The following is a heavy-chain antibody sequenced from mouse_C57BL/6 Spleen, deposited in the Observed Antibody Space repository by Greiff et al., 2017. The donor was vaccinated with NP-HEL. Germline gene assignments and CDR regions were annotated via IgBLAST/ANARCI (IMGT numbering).Heavy chain of an antibody. CDR2: IHPNSGST. CDR3: STMVTTDAMDY. J-gene: IGHJ4*01. CDR1: GYTFTSFW. Sequence: QVQLQQPGAELVKPGASVKLSCKASGYTFTSFWMHWVKQRPGQGLEWIGMIHPNSGSTNYNEKFKSKATLTVDKSSSTAYMQLSSLTSEDSAVYYCSTMVTTDAMDYWGQGTSVTVSS. V-gene: IGHV1-64*01. D-gene: IGHD2-2*01.